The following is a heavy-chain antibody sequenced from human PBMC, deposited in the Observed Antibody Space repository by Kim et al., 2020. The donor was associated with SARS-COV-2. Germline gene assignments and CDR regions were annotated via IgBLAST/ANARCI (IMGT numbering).Heavy chain of an antibody. CDR3: VWSGSYSRWFDP. J-gene: IGHJ5*02. CDR2: INHSGST. V-gene: IGHV4-34*01. CDR1: GGSFSGYY. Sequence: SETLSLTCAVYGGSFSGYYWSWIRQPPGKGLEWIGEINHSGSTNYNPSLKSRVTISVDTSKNQFSLKLSSVTAADTAVYYCVWSGSYSRWFDPWGQGTLVTVSS. D-gene: IGHD3-10*02.